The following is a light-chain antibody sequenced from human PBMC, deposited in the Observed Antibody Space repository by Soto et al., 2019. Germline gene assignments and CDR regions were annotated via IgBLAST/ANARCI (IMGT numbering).Light chain of an antibody. J-gene: IGLJ2*01. V-gene: IGLV1-40*01. CDR2: GNT. Sequence: QSVLTQPPSVSGAPGQRVTISCTGSSSNIGAGYDVHWYQQLPGRAPKLLIYGNTNRPSGVPDRFSGSKPGTSASLAITGLQAEDVAHYYCLSFDSSLSVVFGGGTKLTVL. CDR3: LSFDSSLSVV. CDR1: SSNIGAGYD.